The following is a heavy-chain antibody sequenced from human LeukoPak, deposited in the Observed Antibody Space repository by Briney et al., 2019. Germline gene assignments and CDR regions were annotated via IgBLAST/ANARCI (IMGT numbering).Heavy chain of an antibody. D-gene: IGHD3-22*01. V-gene: IGHV1-18*01. Sequence: ASVKVSCKASGYTFTSYGISWVRQAPGQGLEWMGWISAYNGNTNYAQKLQGRVTMTTDTSTSTAYTELRSLRSDDTAVYYCARDRLGDDSSGYYYPFWGQGTLVTVSS. CDR2: ISAYNGNT. CDR3: ARDRLGDDSSGYYYPF. CDR1: GYTFTSYG. J-gene: IGHJ1*01.